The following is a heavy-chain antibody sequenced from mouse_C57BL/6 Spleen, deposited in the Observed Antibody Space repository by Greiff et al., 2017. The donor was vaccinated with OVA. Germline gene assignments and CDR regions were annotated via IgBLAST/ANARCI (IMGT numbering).Heavy chain of an antibody. CDR1: GFTFSSYG. CDR2: ISSGGSYT. J-gene: IGHJ2*01. CDR3: ARQGTTEWFAY. D-gene: IGHD1-1*01. Sequence: EVMLVESGGDLVKPGGSLKLSCAASGFTFSSYGMSWVRQTPDKRLEWVATISSGGSYTYYPDSVKGRFTISRDNAKNTLYLQMSSLKSEDTAMYYCARQGTTEWFAYWGQGTTLTVSS. V-gene: IGHV5-6*01.